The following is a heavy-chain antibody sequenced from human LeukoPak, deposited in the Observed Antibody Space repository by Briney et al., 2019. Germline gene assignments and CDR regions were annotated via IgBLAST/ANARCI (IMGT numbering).Heavy chain of an antibody. V-gene: IGHV3-30*04. J-gene: IGHJ4*02. CDR3: ATLYDSSGYY. Sequence: GGSLRLSCAASGFTFSDYAIHWVRQTPGKGLEWVALISFDGSNRYYADSVKGRFTISRDNSKNTVYLQMKSLRAEDTAIYYCATLYDSSGYYWGQGTLVTVSS. D-gene: IGHD3-22*01. CDR1: GFTFSDYA. CDR2: ISFDGSNR.